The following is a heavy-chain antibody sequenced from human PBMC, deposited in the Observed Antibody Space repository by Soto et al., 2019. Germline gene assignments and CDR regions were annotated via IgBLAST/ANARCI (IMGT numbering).Heavy chain of an antibody. V-gene: IGHV3-74*01. CDR1: GFTFSSYW. Sequence: GGSLRLSCGASGFTFSSYWIHWVRQAPGKGLVWVSRINHDGSRINYADSVKGRFTISRDNARNTLYLQMNSLTVEDTALYYCARDRPHNWFDPWGQGTLVTVSS. CDR2: INHDGSRI. CDR3: ARDRPHNWFDP. J-gene: IGHJ5*02.